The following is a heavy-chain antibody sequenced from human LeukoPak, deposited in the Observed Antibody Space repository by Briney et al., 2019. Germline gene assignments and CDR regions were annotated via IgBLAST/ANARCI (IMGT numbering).Heavy chain of an antibody. CDR2: MNPNSGNT. Sequence: ASVKVSCKASGYTFSSYDINWVRQATGQGLEWMGWMNPNSGNTGYAQKFQGRVTMTSNTSISTAYMELSSLRSEDTAVYYCARGVQLPAVYSYYGTDVWGQGTTVTVSS. V-gene: IGHV1-8*01. CDR3: ARGVQLPAVYSYYGTDV. D-gene: IGHD6-6*01. J-gene: IGHJ6*02. CDR1: GYTFSSYD.